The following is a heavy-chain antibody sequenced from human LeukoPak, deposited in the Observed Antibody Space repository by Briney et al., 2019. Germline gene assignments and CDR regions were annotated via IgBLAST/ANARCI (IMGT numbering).Heavy chain of an antibody. D-gene: IGHD3-22*01. CDR3: ARLVQQTSGIVVRGYYFEY. CDR2: IWYDGSNT. Sequence: GGSLRLSCAASGFTFSSYGMHCVRQAPGKGLEWVAMIWYDGSNTYYADSVKGRFTISRDNSKNTLFLQMDSLRAEDTAVYYCARLVQQTSGIVVRGYYFEYWGQGTLVTVSS. J-gene: IGHJ4*02. V-gene: IGHV3-33*01. CDR1: GFTFSSYG.